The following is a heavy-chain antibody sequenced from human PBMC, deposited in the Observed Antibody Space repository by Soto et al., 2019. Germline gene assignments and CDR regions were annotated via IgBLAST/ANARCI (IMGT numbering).Heavy chain of an antibody. CDR1: GGTFSSYA. D-gene: IGHD3-22*01. Sequence: VKVSCKASGGTFSSYAISWVRQAPGQGLEWMGGIIPIFGTANYAQKFQGRVTITADKSTSTAYMELSSLRSEDTAVYYCARDVNYYDSSGYLWGQGTLVTVSS. V-gene: IGHV1-69*06. CDR3: ARDVNYYDSSGYL. CDR2: IIPIFGTA. J-gene: IGHJ1*01.